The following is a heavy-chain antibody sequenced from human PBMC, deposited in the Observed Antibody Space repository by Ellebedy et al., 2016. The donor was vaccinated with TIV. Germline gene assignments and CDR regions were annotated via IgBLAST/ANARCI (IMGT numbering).Heavy chain of an antibody. CDR3: ARQFTYYDFWSGYYDYYYYYMDV. V-gene: IGHV3-7*01. CDR2: IKQDGSEK. CDR1: GFTFSSYW. J-gene: IGHJ6*03. Sequence: GGSLRLSXAASGFTFSSYWMSWVRQAPGKGLEWVANIKQDGSEKYYVDSVKGRFTISRDNAKNSLYLQMNSLRAEDTAVYYCARQFTYYDFWSGYYDYYYYYMDVWGKGTTVTVSS. D-gene: IGHD3-3*01.